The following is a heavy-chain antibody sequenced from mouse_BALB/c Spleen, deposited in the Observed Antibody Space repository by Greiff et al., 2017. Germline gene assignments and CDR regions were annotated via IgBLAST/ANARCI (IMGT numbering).Heavy chain of an antibody. V-gene: IGHV14-3*02. CDR3: AGGYPDY. Sequence: VQLKESGAELVKPGASVKLSCTASGFNIKDTYMHWVKQRPEQGLEWIGRIDPANGNTKYDPKFQGKATITADTSSNTAYLQLSSLTSEDTAVYYCAGGYPDYWGQGTTLTVSS. CDR2: IDPANGNT. CDR1: GFNIKDTY. D-gene: IGHD2-2*01. J-gene: IGHJ2*01.